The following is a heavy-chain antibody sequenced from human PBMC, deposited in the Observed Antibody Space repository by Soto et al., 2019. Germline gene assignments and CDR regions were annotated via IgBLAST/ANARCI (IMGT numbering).Heavy chain of an antibody. Sequence: EVQLVESGGGLVQPGGSLRLFCAASGFTFSNYAMSWVRQAPGKGLEWVSAIRGSGDGTYYAESVKGRFTISRDNSNNTLYLQLNSLRSEDTAVYYCTKRRYSYGPSDYWGQGTLVTVSS. D-gene: IGHD5-18*01. V-gene: IGHV3-23*04. CDR3: TKRRYSYGPSDY. CDR1: GFTFSNYA. J-gene: IGHJ4*02. CDR2: IRGSGDGT.